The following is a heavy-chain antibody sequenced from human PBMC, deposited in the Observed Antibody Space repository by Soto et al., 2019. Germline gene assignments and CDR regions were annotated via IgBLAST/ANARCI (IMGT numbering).Heavy chain of an antibody. CDR3: ARVTYYYGSGTFYVFDY. D-gene: IGHD3-10*01. Sequence: SETLSLTCTVSGGSISSGGYYWTWIRQHPGKGLEWIGYIYYSGSTYYDPSLRSRVTISVDTSKNQFSLRMSSVTAADTAVYYCARVTYYYGSGTFYVFDYWGQGTLVTVSS. V-gene: IGHV4-31*03. CDR1: GGSISSGGYY. J-gene: IGHJ4*02. CDR2: IYYSGST.